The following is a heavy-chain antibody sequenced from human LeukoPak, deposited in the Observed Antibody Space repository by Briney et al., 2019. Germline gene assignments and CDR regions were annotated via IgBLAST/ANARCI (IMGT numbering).Heavy chain of an antibody. J-gene: IGHJ3*02. CDR2: IYSGGTT. CDR3: ARGPVSRFEI. V-gene: IGHV3-53*01. Sequence: CGSLPLSCAASGFIVSSNYMSWVRRAPGKGLEWVSVIYSGGTTYYADSVKGRFTISRDNSNNTLYLQMNSLRAEDTAVYYCARGPVSRFEIWGQGTLCTVSS. CDR1: GFIVSSNY. D-gene: IGHD4-17*01.